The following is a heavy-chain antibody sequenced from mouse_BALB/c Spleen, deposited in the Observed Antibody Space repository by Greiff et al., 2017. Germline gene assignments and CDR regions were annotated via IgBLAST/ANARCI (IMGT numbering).Heavy chain of an antibody. V-gene: IGHV4-1*02. D-gene: IGHD2-3*01. CDR2: INPDSSTI. Sequence: EVQLQESGGGLVQPGGSLKLSCAASGFAFSRYWMSWVRQAPGKGLEWIGEINPDSSTINYTPSLKDKFIISRDNAKNTLYLQMSKVRSEDTALYYCARRGIYDGYSFDYWGQGTTLTVSS. CDR1: GFAFSRYW. J-gene: IGHJ2*01. CDR3: ARRGIYDGYSFDY.